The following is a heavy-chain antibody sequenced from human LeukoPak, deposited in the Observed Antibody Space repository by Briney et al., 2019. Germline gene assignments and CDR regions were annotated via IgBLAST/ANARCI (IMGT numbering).Heavy chain of an antibody. D-gene: IGHD4-17*01. Sequence: SETLSLTCTVSGYPISSGYYWGWIRQPPGKGLGWIGSIYHSGNTYYNPSLKSRVTISVDTSKNQFSLKLSSVTAADTAVYYCARGATVTLFDYWGQGTLVTVSS. CDR1: GYPISSGYY. J-gene: IGHJ4*02. CDR3: ARGATVTLFDY. V-gene: IGHV4-38-2*02. CDR2: IYHSGNT.